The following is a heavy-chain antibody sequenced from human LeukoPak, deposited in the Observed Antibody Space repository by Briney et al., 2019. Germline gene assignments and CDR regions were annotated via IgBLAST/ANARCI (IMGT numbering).Heavy chain of an antibody. V-gene: IGHV3-23*01. CDR3: AKYDSSSYNYINFDY. CDR1: GLTLSSYA. CDR2: ISGSGGNT. D-gene: IGHD3-22*01. Sequence: GGSLRLSCIASGLTLSSYAMSWVRQAPGKGLEWVSAISGSGGNTYYADSVKGRFTISRDNSKNTLYLQMNSLGAEDTALYYCAKYDSSSYNYINFDYWGQGTLVTASS. J-gene: IGHJ4*02.